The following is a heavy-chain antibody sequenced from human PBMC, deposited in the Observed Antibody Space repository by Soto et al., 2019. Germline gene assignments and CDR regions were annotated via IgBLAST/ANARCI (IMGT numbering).Heavy chain of an antibody. J-gene: IGHJ4*02. D-gene: IGHD1-1*01. CDR1: GFTFSLFG. CDR2: IWNDGSNK. CDR3: SRDGFHWNHGFSS. Sequence: GGSLRLSCAASGFTFSLFGMHWVRQAPGKGLEWVAVIWNDGSNKYYADSVKGRFTISRDNSKNTLFLQMNSLRAEDTAMYYCSRDGFHWNHGFSSRGQGTFLTVS. V-gene: IGHV3-33*01.